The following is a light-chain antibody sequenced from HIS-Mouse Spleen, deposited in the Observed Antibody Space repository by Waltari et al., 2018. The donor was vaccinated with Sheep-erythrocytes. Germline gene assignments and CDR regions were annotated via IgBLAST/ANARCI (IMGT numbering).Light chain of an antibody. J-gene: IGLJ3*02. Sequence: QSALTQPASVSGSPGQSITISCTGTSSDVGSYNLVSWYQQHPGKAPKLMLYEGSKRLSGVSNRFSGSKSGNTASLTISGLQAEDEADYYCCSYAGSSTPWVFGGGTKLTVL. CDR1: SSDVGSYNL. CDR3: CSYAGSSTPWV. CDR2: EGS. V-gene: IGLV2-23*01.